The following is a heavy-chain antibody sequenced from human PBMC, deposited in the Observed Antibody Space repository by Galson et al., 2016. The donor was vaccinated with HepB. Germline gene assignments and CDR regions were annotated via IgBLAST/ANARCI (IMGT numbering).Heavy chain of an antibody. CDR2: MWFDGSKK. D-gene: IGHD5-24*01. CDR3: ARDSLINQDDVFDV. J-gene: IGHJ3*01. CDR1: GFTFSIYG. Sequence: SLRLSCAASGFTFSIYGMHWVRQAPGKGLEWVAVMWFDGSKKYYVDSVKGRFTISRDDSKNTLYLQMNSLRAEDTAVYFCARDSLINQDDVFDVWGQGTRVTVSS. V-gene: IGHV3-33*01.